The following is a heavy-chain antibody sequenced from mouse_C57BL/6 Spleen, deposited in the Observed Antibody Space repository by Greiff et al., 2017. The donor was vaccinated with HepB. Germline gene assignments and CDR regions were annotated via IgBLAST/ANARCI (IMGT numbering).Heavy chain of an antibody. D-gene: IGHD1-1*01. V-gene: IGHV7-3*01. J-gene: IGHJ4*01. Sequence: EVHLVESGGGLVQPGGSLSLSCAASGFTFTDDYMTWVRQPPGKALEWLGFMRNKANGYTTEYSASVKGRFTISRDNSQTILYLQMNALRAEDSATYYCARSDGSSYDYAMDYWGQGTSVTVSS. CDR1: GFTFTDDY. CDR3: ARSDGSSYDYAMDY. CDR2: MRNKANGYTT.